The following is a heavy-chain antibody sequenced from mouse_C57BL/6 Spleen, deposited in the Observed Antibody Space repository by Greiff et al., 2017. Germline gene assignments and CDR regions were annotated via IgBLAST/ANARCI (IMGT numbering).Heavy chain of an antibody. J-gene: IGHJ1*03. CDR1: GFNITDYY. CDR2: IDPEDGET. V-gene: IGHV14-2*01. Sequence: VQLQQSGAELVKPGASVKLSCTASGFNITDYYMHWVKQRTEQGLEWIGRIDPEDGETKYAPKFQGKATITADTSSNTAYLQLSSLTSEDTAVYYCASPFYGSSYDWYFDVWGTGTTVTVSS. CDR3: ASPFYGSSYDWYFDV. D-gene: IGHD1-1*01.